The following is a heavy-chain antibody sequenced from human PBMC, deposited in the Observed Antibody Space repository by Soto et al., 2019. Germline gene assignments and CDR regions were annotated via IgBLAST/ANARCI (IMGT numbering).Heavy chain of an antibody. V-gene: IGHV4-34*01. Sequence: PSETLSLTCAVYGGSFSCYYWSWIRQPPGKGLEWIGEINHSGSTNYNPSLKSRVTISVDTSKNQFSLKLSSVTAADTAVYYCARRTIFGVVIIKPHFDYWGQGTLVTVSS. J-gene: IGHJ4*02. D-gene: IGHD3-3*01. CDR3: ARRTIFGVVIIKPHFDY. CDR2: INHSGST. CDR1: GGSFSCYY.